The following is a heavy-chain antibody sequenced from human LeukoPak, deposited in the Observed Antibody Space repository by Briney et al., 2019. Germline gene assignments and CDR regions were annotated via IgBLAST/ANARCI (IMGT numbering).Heavy chain of an antibody. V-gene: IGHV1-2*02. J-gene: IGHJ4*02. Sequence: ASVKVSCKASGYTFTGYYMHWVRQAPGQGLEWMGWINPNSGGTNYAQTFQGRVTMTRDTAISTAYMEMSRLRSDDTAVYYCARTPSRGSGSYWGQGTLVTVSS. CDR1: GYTFTGYY. CDR2: INPNSGGT. CDR3: ARTPSRGSGSY. D-gene: IGHD3-10*01.